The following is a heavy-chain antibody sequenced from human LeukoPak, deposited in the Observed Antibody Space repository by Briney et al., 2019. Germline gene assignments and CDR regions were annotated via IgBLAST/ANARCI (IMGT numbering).Heavy chain of an antibody. CDR2: THYRSKWYN. Sequence: SQTLSLTCAISGDSVSSNSAAWNWIRRSPSRGLEWLGRTHYRSKWYNDYAVSVKGRITINADTSKNQFSLHLNSVTPEDTAVYYCARHSTFFGVVIIKGRVRGPFDYWGQGTLVTVSS. CDR3: ARHSTFFGVVIIKGRVRGPFDY. D-gene: IGHD3-3*01. CDR1: GDSVSSNSAA. J-gene: IGHJ4*02. V-gene: IGHV6-1*01.